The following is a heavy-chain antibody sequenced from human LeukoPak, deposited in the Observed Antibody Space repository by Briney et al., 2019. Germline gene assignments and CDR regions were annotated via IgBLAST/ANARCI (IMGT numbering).Heavy chain of an antibody. V-gene: IGHV1-69*01. D-gene: IGHD6-13*01. CDR3: ARAPFISLIAAAEDYMDV. CDR1: GGTFSNYA. CDR2: FIPIFHSA. J-gene: IGHJ6*03. Sequence: ASVKVSCKASGGTFSNYAISWVRQAPGQGLEWMGGFIPIFHSANYAQKFQGRVTITADESTNTAYMELSSLRSEDTAVYYCARAPFISLIAAAEDYMDVWGKGTTVTISS.